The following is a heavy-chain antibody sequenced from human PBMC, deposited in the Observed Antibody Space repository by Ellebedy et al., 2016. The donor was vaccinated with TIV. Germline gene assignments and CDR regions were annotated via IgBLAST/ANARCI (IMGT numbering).Heavy chain of an antibody. J-gene: IGHJ3*02. Sequence: ASVKVSCKASGYTFTSYYMHWVRQAPGQGLEWMGWISAYNGNTNYAQKLQGRVTMTTDTSTSTAYMELRSLRSDDTAVYYCARAEDYYDAFDIWGQGTMVTVSS. CDR1: GYTFTSYY. CDR2: ISAYNGNT. V-gene: IGHV1-18*04. CDR3: ARAEDYYDAFDI. D-gene: IGHD3-22*01.